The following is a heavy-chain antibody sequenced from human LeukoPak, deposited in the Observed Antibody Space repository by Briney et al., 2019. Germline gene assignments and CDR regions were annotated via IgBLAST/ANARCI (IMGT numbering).Heavy chain of an antibody. CDR3: AKGNWDSSGFYYYYGMDV. Sequence: PGGSLRLSCAASEFTFDDYAMFWVRQAPGKGLEWVSGINWDSKNIGYAASVKGRFTISRDNAKNSLYLQMNSLRVEDTAFYYCAKGNWDSSGFYYYYGMDVWGQGTTVTVSS. V-gene: IGHV3-9*01. J-gene: IGHJ6*02. D-gene: IGHD3-22*01. CDR1: EFTFDDYA. CDR2: INWDSKNI.